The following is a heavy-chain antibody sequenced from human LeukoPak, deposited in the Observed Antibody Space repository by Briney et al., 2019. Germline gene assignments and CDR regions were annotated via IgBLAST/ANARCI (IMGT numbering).Heavy chain of an antibody. Sequence: SETLSLTCTVSGDSISSGDYYWSWIRQPPGKGLEWIGYIYHSGSTNYNPSLKSRVTISVDTSKNQFSLKLNFVTAADTAVYYCARKGRGPYGSVNGYFDYWGQGTLVTVSS. CDR3: ARKGRGPYGSVNGYFDY. J-gene: IGHJ4*02. CDR1: GDSISSGDYY. V-gene: IGHV4-61*08. D-gene: IGHD3-10*01. CDR2: IYHSGST.